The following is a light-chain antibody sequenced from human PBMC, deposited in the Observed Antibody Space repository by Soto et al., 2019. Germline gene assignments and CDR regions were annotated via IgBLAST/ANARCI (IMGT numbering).Light chain of an antibody. CDR1: SGSIAHNY. J-gene: IGLJ3*02. Sequence: NFMLTQPHSVSESPGKTVTISCTRSSGSIAHNYVQWYQQRPGSAPTTVIYENNQRPSGVPDRFSGSIDSSSNSASLTISGLGTEDEADYYCHSYDTSNPAWVFGGGTKVTVL. CDR3: HSYDTSNPAWV. V-gene: IGLV6-57*04. CDR2: ENN.